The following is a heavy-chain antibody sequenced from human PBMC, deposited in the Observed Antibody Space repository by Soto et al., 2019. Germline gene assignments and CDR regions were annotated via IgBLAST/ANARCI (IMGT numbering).Heavy chain of an antibody. CDR3: ARDVIAARPYYGMDV. V-gene: IGHV3-33*01. D-gene: IGHD6-6*01. J-gene: IGHJ6*02. Sequence: GGSLRLSCAASGFTFSSNGMHWVRQAPGKGLEWVAVIWYDGSNKYYADSVKGRFTISRDNSKNTLYLQMNSLRAEDTAVYYCARDVIAARPYYGMDVWGQGTTVTVSS. CDR2: IWYDGSNK. CDR1: GFTFSSNG.